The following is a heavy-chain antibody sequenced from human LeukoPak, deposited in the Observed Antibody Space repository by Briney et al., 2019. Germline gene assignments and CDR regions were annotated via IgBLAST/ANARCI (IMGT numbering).Heavy chain of an antibody. CDR3: AGAVYYYLTSDYNFYFQS. Sequence: GGSLRLSCAASGFPVSSNYMSWVRQAPSKGLEWVSLIYSGGSTYYADSVKGRFTISRDNSRNMLYLQMNTLTAEDTAVYFCAGAVYYYLTSDYNFYFQSWGQGTLVTVSS. D-gene: IGHD3-9*01. CDR1: GFPVSSNY. V-gene: IGHV3-66*01. J-gene: IGHJ4*02. CDR2: IYSGGST.